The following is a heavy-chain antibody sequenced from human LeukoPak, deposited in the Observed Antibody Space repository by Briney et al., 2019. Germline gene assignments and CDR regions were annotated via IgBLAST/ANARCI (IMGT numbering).Heavy chain of an antibody. CDR3: ARDNDYYDSSGYYYALGY. D-gene: IGHD3-22*01. CDR1: GGTFSSYA. CDR2: IIPILGIA. Sequence: SVKVSCKASGGTFSSYAISWVRQAPRQGLEWMGRIIPILGIANYAQKFQGRVTITADKSTSTAYMELSSLRSEDTAVYYCARDNDYYDSSGYYYALGYWGQGTQVTVSS. J-gene: IGHJ4*02. V-gene: IGHV1-69*04.